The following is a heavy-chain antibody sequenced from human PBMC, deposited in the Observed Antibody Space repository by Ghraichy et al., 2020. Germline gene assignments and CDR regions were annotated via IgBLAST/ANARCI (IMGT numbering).Heavy chain of an antibody. V-gene: IGHV3-23*01. CDR2: ISGSGGTT. Sequence: GGSLRLSCAASGFTFSNYAMSWVRQAPGEGLKWVSSISGSGGTTYYADSVKGRFTISRDNSKNTLYLQMNSLRAEDTAVYYCAKDRGTGCSGGSCYARLFDYWGQGTLVTVSS. CDR1: GFTFSNYA. D-gene: IGHD2-15*01. CDR3: AKDRGTGCSGGSCYARLFDY. J-gene: IGHJ4*02.